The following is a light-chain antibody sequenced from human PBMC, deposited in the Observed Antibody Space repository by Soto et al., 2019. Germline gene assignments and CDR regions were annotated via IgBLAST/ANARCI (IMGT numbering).Light chain of an antibody. Sequence: AIHLTQSPSSLSATVGDSVTITCRASQGIARALAWYLQKPGKAPKLLIYDASSLESGVPSRFSGSGYVTDFTLTITSLQPEDFATYYCQQFRNYPLTFGGGTKVEIK. J-gene: IGKJ4*01. CDR1: QGIARA. CDR2: DAS. CDR3: QQFRNYPLT. V-gene: IGKV1D-13*01.